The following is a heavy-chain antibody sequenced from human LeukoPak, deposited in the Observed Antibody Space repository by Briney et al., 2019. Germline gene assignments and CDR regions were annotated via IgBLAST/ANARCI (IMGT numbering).Heavy chain of an antibody. CDR3: ARGHYGSGSYYQARYYFDY. Sequence: SETLSLTCAVYGGSFSGYYWSWIRRPPGKGLEWIGEINHSGSTNYNPSLKSRVTISVDTSKNQFSLKLSSVTAADTAVYYCARGHYGSGSYYQARYYFDYWGQGILVTVSS. J-gene: IGHJ4*02. V-gene: IGHV4-34*01. CDR2: INHSGST. D-gene: IGHD3-10*01. CDR1: GGSFSGYY.